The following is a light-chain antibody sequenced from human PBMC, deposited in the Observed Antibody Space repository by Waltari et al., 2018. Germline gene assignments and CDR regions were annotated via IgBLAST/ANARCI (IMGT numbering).Light chain of an antibody. V-gene: IGLV2-14*01. CDR2: VFS. J-gene: IGLJ2*01. CDR3: NSYTTGSSLTVI. CDR1: SSDIGSYNF. Sequence: QSALTQPASVSGSPGQSITISCAGTSSDIGSYNFVSWSQQHPGQSPNLIIYVFSNRPSGVSDPFAGSKSGNTASLTISGLQADDEATYYCNSYTTGSSLTVIFGGGTKLTVL.